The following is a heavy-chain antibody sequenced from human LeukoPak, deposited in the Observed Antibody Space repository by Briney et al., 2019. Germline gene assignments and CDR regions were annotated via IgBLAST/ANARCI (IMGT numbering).Heavy chain of an antibody. Sequence: ASVKVSCKASGYTFSSYAMNWVRQAPGQGLEWMGWINTNTGNPTYAQGFTGRFVFSLDTSVSTAYLQISSLKAEDTAVYYCAREAPMGFTFGGVIVNAFDIWGQGTMVTVSS. J-gene: IGHJ3*02. V-gene: IGHV7-4-1*02. CDR2: INTNTGNP. D-gene: IGHD3-16*02. CDR1: GYTFSSYA. CDR3: AREAPMGFTFGGVIVNAFDI.